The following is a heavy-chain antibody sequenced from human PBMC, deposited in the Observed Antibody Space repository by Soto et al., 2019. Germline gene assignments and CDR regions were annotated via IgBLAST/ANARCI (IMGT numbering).Heavy chain of an antibody. Sequence: GGSLRLSCAASGFTFSSYAMSWVRQAPGKGLEWVSAISGSGGSTYYADSVKGRFTISRDNSKNTLYLQMNSLRAEDTAVYYCAKDLGYSSSWYDGNWFDPWGQGTLVTVSS. D-gene: IGHD6-13*01. CDR3: AKDLGYSSSWYDGNWFDP. CDR1: GFTFSSYA. CDR2: ISGSGGST. J-gene: IGHJ5*02. V-gene: IGHV3-23*01.